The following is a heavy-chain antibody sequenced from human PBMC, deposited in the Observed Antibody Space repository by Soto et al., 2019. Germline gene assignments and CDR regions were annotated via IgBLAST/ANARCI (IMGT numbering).Heavy chain of an antibody. CDR1: GYTFTGYY. V-gene: IGHV1-2*04. CDR2: INPNSGGT. Sequence: ASVKVSCKASGYTFTGYYMHWVRQAPGQGLEWMGWINPNSGGTNYAQKFQGWFTMTRDTSISTAYMELSRLRSDDTAVYYCARSFYNWNYGGLDVWGKGTTVTVSS. CDR3: ARSFYNWNYGGLDV. D-gene: IGHD1-7*01. J-gene: IGHJ6*04.